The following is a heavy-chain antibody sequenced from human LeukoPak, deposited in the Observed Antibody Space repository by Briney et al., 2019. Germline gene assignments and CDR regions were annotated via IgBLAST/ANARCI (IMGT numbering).Heavy chain of an antibody. V-gene: IGHV3-11*03. J-gene: IGHJ6*02. Sequence: PGGSLRLSCAASGFTFSDHYMTWIRQAPGKGLEWVAYISSPSNTSYADSVKGRFTISRDNAKNSLYLQMNSLRAEDTAVYYCARMNQQPSEGNYYYGMDVWGQGTTVTVSS. CDR1: GFTFSDHY. CDR2: ISSPSNT. CDR3: ARMNQQPSEGNYYYGMDV. D-gene: IGHD6-13*01.